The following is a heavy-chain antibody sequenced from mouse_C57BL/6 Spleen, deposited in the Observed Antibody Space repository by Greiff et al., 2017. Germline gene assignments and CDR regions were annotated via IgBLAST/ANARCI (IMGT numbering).Heavy chain of an antibody. V-gene: IGHV1-69*01. CDR2: IDPSDSYT. D-gene: IGHD1-1*01. Sequence: QVQLKQPGAELVMPGASVKLSCKASGYTFTSYWMHWVKQRPGQGLEWIGEIDPSDSYTNYNQKFKGKSTLTVDKSSSTAYMQLSSLTSEDSAVYYCACLNYYGSSSFAYWGQGTLVTVAA. CDR1: GYTFTSYW. CDR3: ACLNYYGSSSFAY. J-gene: IGHJ3*01.